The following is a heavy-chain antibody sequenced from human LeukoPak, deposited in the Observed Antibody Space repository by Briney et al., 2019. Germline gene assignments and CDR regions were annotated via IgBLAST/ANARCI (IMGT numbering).Heavy chain of an antibody. Sequence: GGSLRLSCAASGFTFSSYAMSWVCQAPGKGLEWVSAISGSGGSTYYADSVKGRFTISRDNSKNTLYLQMNSLRAEDTAVYYCAKAPRGAVAAGYYFDYWGQGTLVTVSS. D-gene: IGHD2-15*01. V-gene: IGHV3-23*01. J-gene: IGHJ4*02. CDR2: ISGSGGST. CDR3: AKAPRGAVAAGYYFDY. CDR1: GFTFSSYA.